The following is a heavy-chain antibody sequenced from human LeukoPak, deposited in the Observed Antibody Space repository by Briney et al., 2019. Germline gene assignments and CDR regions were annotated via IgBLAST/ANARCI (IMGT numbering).Heavy chain of an antibody. J-gene: IGHJ6*03. CDR1: GFTFSNAW. D-gene: IGHD2-2*02. V-gene: IGHV3-15*01. Sequence: GGSLRLSCAASGFTFSNAWMSWVRQAPGKGLEWVGRIISKTDGGTTDYAAPVKGRFTISRDDSKNTLYLQMNSLKTEDTAVYYCTTGPNIPFDYYYYMDVWGKGTTVTVSS. CDR2: IISKTDGGTT. CDR3: TTGPNIPFDYYYYMDV.